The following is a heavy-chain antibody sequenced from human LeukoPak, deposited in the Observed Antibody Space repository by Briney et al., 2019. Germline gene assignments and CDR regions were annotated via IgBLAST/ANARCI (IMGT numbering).Heavy chain of an antibody. D-gene: IGHD4-17*01. CDR1: GYTFTDYY. CDR2: INPNSGGT. CDR3: AREVTTVSNFDF. Sequence: ASVKVSCKTSGYTFTDYYMHWVQQAPGQGLEWMGWINPNSGGTNYAQKFQGRVTMTRDASIITAYMELSRLTSDDTAVYYCAREVTTVSNFDFWGQGTLVTVSS. J-gene: IGHJ4*02. V-gene: IGHV1-2*02.